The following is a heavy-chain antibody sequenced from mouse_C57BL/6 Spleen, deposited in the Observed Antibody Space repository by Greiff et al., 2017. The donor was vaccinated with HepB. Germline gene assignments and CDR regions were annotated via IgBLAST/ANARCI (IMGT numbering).Heavy chain of an antibody. CDR1: GYTFTSYT. V-gene: IGHV1-4*01. CDR2: INPSSGYT. CDR3: ARGGGLLYAMDY. Sequence: QVQLKESGAELARPGASVKMSCKASGYTFTSYTMHWVKQRPGQGLEWIGYINPSSGYTKYNQKFKDKATLTADKSSSTAYMQLSSLTSEDSAVYYCARGGGLLYAMDYWGQGTSVTVSS. D-gene: IGHD1-1*01. J-gene: IGHJ4*01.